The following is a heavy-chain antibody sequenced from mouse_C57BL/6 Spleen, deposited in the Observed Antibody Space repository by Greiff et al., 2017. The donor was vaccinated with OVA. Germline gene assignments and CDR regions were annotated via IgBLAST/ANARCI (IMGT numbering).Heavy chain of an antibody. V-gene: IGHV5-4*01. Sequence: VQLKESGGGLVKPGGSLKLSCAASGFTFSSYAMSWVRQTPEKRLEWVATISDGGSYTYYPDNVKGRFTISRDNAKNNLYLQMSHLKSEDTAMYYCARDQLGFAYWGQGTLVTVSA. J-gene: IGHJ3*01. CDR3: ARDQLGFAY. D-gene: IGHD4-1*02. CDR2: ISDGGSYT. CDR1: GFTFSSYA.